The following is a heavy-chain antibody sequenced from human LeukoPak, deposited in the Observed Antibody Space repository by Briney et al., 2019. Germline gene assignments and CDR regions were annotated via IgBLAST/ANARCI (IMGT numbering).Heavy chain of an antibody. CDR2: IYTSGST. V-gene: IGHV4-59*10. CDR1: GGSFSGYY. Sequence: SETLSLTCAVYGGSFSGYYWSWIRQPAGKGLEWIGRIYTSGSTNYNPSLKSRVTISVDTSKNQLSLKLSSVTAADTAVYYCARTLWFGELHYYYYMDVWGKGTTVTISS. J-gene: IGHJ6*03. D-gene: IGHD3-10*01. CDR3: ARTLWFGELHYYYYMDV.